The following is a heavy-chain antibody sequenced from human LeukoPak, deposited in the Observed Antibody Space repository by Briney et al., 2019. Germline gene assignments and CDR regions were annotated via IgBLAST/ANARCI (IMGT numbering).Heavy chain of an antibody. CDR1: GFTFDDYA. V-gene: IGHV3-9*01. CDR3: AKGSYYYDSSGYYCYFDY. Sequence: GGSLRLSCAASGFTFDDYAMHWVRQAPGKGLEWVSGISWNSGSIGYADSVKGRFTISRDNAKNSLYLQMNSLRAEDTALYYCAKGSYYYDSSGYYCYFDYWGQGALVTVSS. D-gene: IGHD3-22*01. CDR2: ISWNSGSI. J-gene: IGHJ4*02.